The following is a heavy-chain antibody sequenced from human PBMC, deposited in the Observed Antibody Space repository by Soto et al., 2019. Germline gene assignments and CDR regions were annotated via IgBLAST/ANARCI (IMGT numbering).Heavy chain of an antibody. J-gene: IGHJ4*02. D-gene: IGHD4-17*01. CDR2: IYYSGST. CDR1: GGSISSYY. Sequence: QVQLQESGPGLVKPSETLSLTCTVSGGSISSYYRSWIRQPPGKGLEWIGYIYYSGSTNYNPSLKSRVTISVDTSKNQFSLKLSSVTAADTAVYYCERRYGGTLDYWGQGTLVTVSS. V-gene: IGHV4-59*08. CDR3: ERRYGGTLDY.